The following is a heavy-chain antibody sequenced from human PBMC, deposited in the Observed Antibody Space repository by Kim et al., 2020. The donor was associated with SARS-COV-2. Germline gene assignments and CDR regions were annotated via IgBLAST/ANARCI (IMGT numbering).Heavy chain of an antibody. CDR1: GFTFRNGW. J-gene: IGHJ4*02. Sequence: GGSLRLSCAASGFTFRNGWMSWVRQAPGMGLEWVGRIKSKIEGGTTDYAAPVKGRFTISRDDSINMVFLEMNNVKTEDTAMYYCAIRVRDGHGIFGHYFDHWGQGTLVTVSS. V-gene: IGHV3-15*01. D-gene: IGHD3-10*01. CDR3: AIRVRDGHGIFGHYFDH. CDR2: IKSKIEGGTT.